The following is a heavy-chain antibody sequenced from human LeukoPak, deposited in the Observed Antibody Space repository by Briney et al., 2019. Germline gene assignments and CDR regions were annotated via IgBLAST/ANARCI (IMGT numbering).Heavy chain of an antibody. CDR2: ISWDGGST. Sequence: GGSLRLSCAASGFTFDDYAMHWVRQAPGKGLEWVSLISWDGGSTYYADSVKGRFTISRDNSKNSLYLQMNSLRAEDTAFYYCAKDIGAVAGTHYFDYWGQGTLVTVSS. CDR3: AKDIGAVAGTHYFDY. J-gene: IGHJ4*02. CDR1: GFTFDDYA. V-gene: IGHV3-43D*03. D-gene: IGHD6-19*01.